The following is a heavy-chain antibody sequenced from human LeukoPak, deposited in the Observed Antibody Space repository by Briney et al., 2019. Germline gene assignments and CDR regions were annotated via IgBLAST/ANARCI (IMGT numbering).Heavy chain of an antibody. CDR1: GGSISTYY. CDR3: ASGREGYSSSSYYYYYMDV. Sequence: PSETLSLTCTVSGGSISTYYWSWIRQPPGKGLEWIGYIYYSGSTNYNPSLKSRGTISVETSKNQFSLKLSSVTAADTAVYYCASGREGYSSSSYYYYYMDVWGKGTTVTVSS. V-gene: IGHV4-59*12. J-gene: IGHJ6*03. D-gene: IGHD6-13*01. CDR2: IYYSGST.